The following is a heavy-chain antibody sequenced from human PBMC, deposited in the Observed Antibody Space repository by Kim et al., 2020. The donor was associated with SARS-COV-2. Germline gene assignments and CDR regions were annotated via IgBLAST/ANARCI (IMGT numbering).Heavy chain of an antibody. J-gene: IGHJ4*02. Sequence: SLKTRVTISVDTSKNQFSLKLSSVTAADTAVYYCARRGYDFWSGSQPFDYWGQGTLVTVSS. CDR3: ARRGYDFWSGSQPFDY. V-gene: IGHV4-34*01. D-gene: IGHD3-3*01.